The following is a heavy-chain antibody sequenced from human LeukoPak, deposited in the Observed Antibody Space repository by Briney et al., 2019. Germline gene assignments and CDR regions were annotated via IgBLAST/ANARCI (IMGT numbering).Heavy chain of an antibody. CDR2: ISSSGNNI. J-gene: IGHJ4*02. CDR3: ARDWAGGPHDY. Sequence: LSLTCTVSGGSISSSRSYGGWIRQAPGKGLEWVSYISSSGNNIYYAESVKGRFTISRDNAKNSLYLQMNSLRADDTAVYYCARDWAGGPHDYWGQGTLVTVSS. D-gene: IGHD3-10*01. CDR1: GGSISSSRSY. V-gene: IGHV3-11*04.